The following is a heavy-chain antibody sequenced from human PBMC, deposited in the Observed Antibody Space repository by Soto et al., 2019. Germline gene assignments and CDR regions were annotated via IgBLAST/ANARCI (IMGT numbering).Heavy chain of an antibody. Sequence: QVQLVESGGGVVQPGTSLRVSCVGSGFTFRSYVMHWVRQAPGKGLEWVALTSYDGSDKYYDEAVRGRFTISRDHSSNTVVLQMGSLRLENTALYYGERGGTKGGLDVWGQGTLV. V-gene: IGHV3-30*19. CDR2: TSYDGSDK. CDR1: GFTFRSYV. D-gene: IGHD3-16*01. J-gene: IGHJ1*01. CDR3: ERGGTKGGLDV.